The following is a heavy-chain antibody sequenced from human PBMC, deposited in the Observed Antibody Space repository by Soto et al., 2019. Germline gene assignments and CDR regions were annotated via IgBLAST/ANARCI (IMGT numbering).Heavy chain of an antibody. Sequence: GGSLRLSCAASGFTFSSYAMSWVRQAPGKGLEWVSTIRSSGDVTFYADSVKGRFTVSRDNSKNTLYLQMNSLRAEDTAVFYCAKVLTTGTNFLADYWGQGTLVTLSS. J-gene: IGHJ4*02. CDR1: GFTFSSYA. D-gene: IGHD1-1*01. V-gene: IGHV3-23*01. CDR2: IRSSGDVT. CDR3: AKVLTTGTNFLADY.